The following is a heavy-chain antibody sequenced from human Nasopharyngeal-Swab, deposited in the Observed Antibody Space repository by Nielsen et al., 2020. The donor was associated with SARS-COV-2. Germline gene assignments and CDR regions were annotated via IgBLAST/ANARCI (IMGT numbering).Heavy chain of an antibody. J-gene: IGHJ4*02. CDR3: AAGTHWGSSLDH. D-gene: IGHD7-27*01. CDR2: KYHRSKRYD. Sequence: LSCAISGDSVSSTNASWHWIRQSPLRGLEWLGRKYHRSKRYDDYAVSEKSRITINPDPSKNQFSLQLNSVIPDDTAVYFFAAGTHWGSSLDHWAQGILVTVSS. V-gene: IGHV6-1*01. CDR1: GDSVSSTNAS.